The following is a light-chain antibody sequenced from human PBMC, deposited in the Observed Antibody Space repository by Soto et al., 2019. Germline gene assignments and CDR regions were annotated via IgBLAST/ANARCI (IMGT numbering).Light chain of an antibody. V-gene: IGLV1-44*01. CDR3: AAWDDSLKAI. Sequence: QAVVTQQPSVSGTPGQRVTISCSGSSSNIGSNSVNWYQQFPGTAPRLLIYSSYQRPSGVPDRFSGSQSGTSASLAISGLQSYDEAYYYCAAWDDSLKAIFGGGTQLTVL. J-gene: IGLJ7*01. CDR2: SSY. CDR1: SSNIGSNS.